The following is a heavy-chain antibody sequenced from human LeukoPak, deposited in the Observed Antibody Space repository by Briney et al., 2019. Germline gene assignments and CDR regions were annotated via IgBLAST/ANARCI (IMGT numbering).Heavy chain of an antibody. CDR2: IKTDGSEK. V-gene: IGHV3-7*01. Sequence: GRSLRLSCAASGFTFDDYAMHWVRQAPGKGLQWVANIKTDGSEKYYVDSVKGRFTISRDNAKNSLYLQMNSLRAEDTAVYYCASPPYYMDVWGKGTTVTVSS. CDR1: GFTFDDYA. CDR3: ASPPYYMDV. J-gene: IGHJ6*03.